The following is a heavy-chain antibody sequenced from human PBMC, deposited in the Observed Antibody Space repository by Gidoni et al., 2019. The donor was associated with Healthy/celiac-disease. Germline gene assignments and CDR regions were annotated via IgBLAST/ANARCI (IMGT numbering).Heavy chain of an antibody. CDR1: GFTFDDYT. J-gene: IGHJ4*02. V-gene: IGHV3-43*01. Sequence: EVQLVESGGVVVQPGGSLRLSCAASGFTFDDYTMHWVRQAPGKGLEWVSLISWDGGSTYYADSVKGRFTISRDNSKNSLYLQMNSLRTEDTALYYCATRRTRSGYFVWGQGTLVTVSS. CDR3: ATRRTRSGYFV. CDR2: ISWDGGST. D-gene: IGHD3-22*01.